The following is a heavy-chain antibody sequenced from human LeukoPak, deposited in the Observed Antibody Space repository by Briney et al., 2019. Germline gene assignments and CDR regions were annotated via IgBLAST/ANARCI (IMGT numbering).Heavy chain of an antibody. Sequence: PSETLSLTCTVSGGSISSHYWSWIRRPPEKGLEWIGNIYSSGSTNYNPSLKSRVTISVDTSKNQFSLRVSSVTAADTAVYYCARDDHSNYRFDFWGQGNLVTVSS. CDR2: IYSSGST. CDR3: ARDDHSNYRFDF. D-gene: IGHD4-11*01. V-gene: IGHV4-59*11. CDR1: GGSISSHY. J-gene: IGHJ4*02.